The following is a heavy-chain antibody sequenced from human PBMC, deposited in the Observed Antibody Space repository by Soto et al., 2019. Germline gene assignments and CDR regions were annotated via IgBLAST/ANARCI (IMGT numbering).Heavy chain of an antibody. D-gene: IGHD3-10*01. J-gene: IGHJ6*03. Sequence: GESLKISCKGSGYSFTSYWIGWVRQMPGKGLEWMGIIYPGDSDTRYSPSFQGQVTISADKSISTAYLQWSSLKASDTAMYYCARRADYYGSGSYYYYMDVWGKGTTVTVSS. CDR2: IYPGDSDT. V-gene: IGHV5-51*01. CDR3: ARRADYYGSGSYYYYMDV. CDR1: GYSFTSYW.